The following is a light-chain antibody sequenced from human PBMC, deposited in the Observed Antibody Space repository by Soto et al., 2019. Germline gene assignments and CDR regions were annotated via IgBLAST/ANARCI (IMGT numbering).Light chain of an antibody. CDR3: SSYTSDMTQV. J-gene: IGLJ7*01. CDR2: EVS. V-gene: IGLV2-14*03. CDR1: SSDVGAYYY. Sequence: QSALTQPASVSGSPGQSITISCTGTSSDVGAYYYVSWYRQHPRTAPKLMIYEVSNRPSGVSNRFSGSKSGNTASLTISGLQAEDEAHYYCSSYTSDMTQVFGGGTQLTVL.